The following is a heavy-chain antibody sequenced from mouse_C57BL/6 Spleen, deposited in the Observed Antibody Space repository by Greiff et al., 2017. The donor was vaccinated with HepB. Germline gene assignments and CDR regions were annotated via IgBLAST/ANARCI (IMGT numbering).Heavy chain of an antibody. V-gene: IGHV1-82*01. J-gene: IGHJ4*01. Sequence: VQLKQSGPELVKPGASVKISCKASGYAFSSSWMNWVKQRPGKGLEWIGRIYPGDGDTNYNGKFKGKATLTADKSSSTAYMQLSSLTSEDSAVYFSARHYSGSYAMDYWGQGTSVTVSS. CDR1: GYAFSSSW. CDR2: IYPGDGDT. D-gene: IGHD1-1*01. CDR3: ARHYSGSYAMDY.